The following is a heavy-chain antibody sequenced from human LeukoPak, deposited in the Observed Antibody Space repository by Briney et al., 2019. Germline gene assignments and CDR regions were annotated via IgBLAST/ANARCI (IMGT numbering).Heavy chain of an antibody. Sequence: PSETLSLTCAVYGGSFSGYYWSWIRRPPGKGLEWIGEINHSGSTNYNPSLKSRVTISVDTSKNQFSLKLSSVTAADTAVYYCARRADYYDSSGYYYGYNWFDPWGQGTLVTVSS. CDR1: GGSFSGYY. J-gene: IGHJ5*02. V-gene: IGHV4-34*01. CDR2: INHSGST. CDR3: ARRADYYDSSGYYYGYNWFDP. D-gene: IGHD3-22*01.